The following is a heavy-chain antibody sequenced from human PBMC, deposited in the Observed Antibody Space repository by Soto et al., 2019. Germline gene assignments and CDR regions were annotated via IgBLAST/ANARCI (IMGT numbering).Heavy chain of an antibody. V-gene: IGHV4-39*01. D-gene: IGHD6-13*01. CDR3: ARGGWSSSWSRYNWFDP. Sequence: SETLSLTCTVSGDSVNSNNVYWGWVRQPPGRRLEFIGNVYYSGITYYNPAFESRVTISVDTSKNQFSLKLSSVTAADTAVYYCARGGWSSSWSRYNWFDPWGQGTLVTVSS. CDR1: GDSVNSNNVY. J-gene: IGHJ5*02. CDR2: VYYSGIT.